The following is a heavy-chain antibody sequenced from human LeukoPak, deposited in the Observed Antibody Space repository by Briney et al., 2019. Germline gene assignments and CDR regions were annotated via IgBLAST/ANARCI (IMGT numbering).Heavy chain of an antibody. Sequence: ASVKVSCKASGGTFSSYAISWVRQAPGQGLEWMGGIIPIFGTANYAQKFQGRVTITADESTSTAYMELSSLRSEDTAVYYCARGAAHPNYYDSSGYYLNWYFDLWGRGTLVTVSS. J-gene: IGHJ2*01. CDR3: ARGAAHPNYYDSSGYYLNWYFDL. CDR1: GGTFSSYA. D-gene: IGHD3-22*01. CDR2: IIPIFGTA. V-gene: IGHV1-69*13.